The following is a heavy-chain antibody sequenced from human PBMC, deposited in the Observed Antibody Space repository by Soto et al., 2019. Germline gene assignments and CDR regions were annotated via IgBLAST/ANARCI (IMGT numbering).Heavy chain of an antibody. CDR3: ALKFSFVFGSGDGSFDV. CDR1: GYTFTNYY. V-gene: IGHV1-46*01. Sequence: QLVQSGAEVKKPGASVKVSCKASGYTFTNYYVHWVRQAPGEGLEWMGIINPSGDNTDYARKFQGNATMTRDTSTSAVYMQLSSLRSEDTAVYYCALKFSFVFGSGDGSFDVWGQGTMVTVSS. D-gene: IGHD3-10*01. CDR2: INPSGDNT. J-gene: IGHJ3*01.